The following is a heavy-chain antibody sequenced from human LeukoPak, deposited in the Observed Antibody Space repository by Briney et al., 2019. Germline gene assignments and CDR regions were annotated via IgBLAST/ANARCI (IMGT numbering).Heavy chain of an antibody. CDR2: INPNSGGT. J-gene: IGHJ6*03. Sequence: GASVKVSCKASGYTFTGYYMHWVRQAPGQGLEWMGWINPNSGGTYYAQKFQGRVTMTRDTSISTAYMELSRLRSDDTAVYYCARDGVMVPSYYYYMDVWGKGTTVTISS. D-gene: IGHD3-10*01. V-gene: IGHV1-2*02. CDR1: GYTFTGYY. CDR3: ARDGVMVPSYYYYMDV.